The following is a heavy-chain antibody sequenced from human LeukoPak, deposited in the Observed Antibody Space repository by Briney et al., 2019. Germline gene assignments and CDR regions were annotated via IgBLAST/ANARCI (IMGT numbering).Heavy chain of an antibody. CDR3: ARGTPGYSSV. Sequence: ASVKVSCKAFGYTFTSYYVHWVRPAPGQGLEWMGIINPSGGTNYAQKFQGRVTMTRDTSTSTVYMELSSLRSEDTAVYYCARGTPGYSSVWGQGTLVTVSS. CDR2: INPSGGT. J-gene: IGHJ4*02. V-gene: IGHV1-46*01. D-gene: IGHD6-19*01. CDR1: GYTFTSYY.